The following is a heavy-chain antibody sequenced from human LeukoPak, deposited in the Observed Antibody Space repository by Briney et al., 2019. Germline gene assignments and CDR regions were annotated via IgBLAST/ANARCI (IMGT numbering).Heavy chain of an antibody. V-gene: IGHV4-38-2*01. CDR1: GYSISSGYY. Sequence: SETLSLTCGVSGYSISSGYYWSWIRQPPGKGLDWIGTIYHSGSTFYNPSLKSRVTISVDTSKNQFSLKLSSVTAADTAVYYCARVYGSGSRYFDYWGQGTLVTVSS. CDR3: ARVYGSGSRYFDY. CDR2: IYHSGST. D-gene: IGHD3-10*01. J-gene: IGHJ4*02.